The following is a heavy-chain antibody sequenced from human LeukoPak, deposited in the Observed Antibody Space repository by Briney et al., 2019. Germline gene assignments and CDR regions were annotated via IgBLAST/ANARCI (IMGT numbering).Heavy chain of an antibody. J-gene: IGHJ5*02. CDR3: ARGPLGKEWFDP. D-gene: IGHD1-26*01. V-gene: IGHV4-34*01. Sequence: PSETLSLTCAVYGGSFSGYYWSWIRQPPGKGLEWIGEINHSGSSNYNPSLESRVTISVDTSKNQFSLKLRSVTAADTAVYYCARGPLGKEWFDPWGQGTLVTVSS. CDR2: INHSGSS. CDR1: GGSFSGYY.